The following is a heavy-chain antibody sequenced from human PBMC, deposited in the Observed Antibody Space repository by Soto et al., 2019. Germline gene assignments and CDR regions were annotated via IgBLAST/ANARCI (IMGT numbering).Heavy chain of an antibody. V-gene: IGHV4-4*02. CDR2: MHHSGSI. J-gene: IGHJ5*02. Sequence: SETLSLTCSVSGDSISNNKWWSWVRQPPGKGLEWIGEMHHSGSIHYNASLKSRATLSVDKSRNQFSLQLTSVTAADTAVYYCARTGGHITMVRGVIITSSRSGRFDPWGQGTLVTVSS. CDR3: ARTGGHITMVRGVIITSSRSGRFDP. CDR1: GDSISNNKW. D-gene: IGHD3-10*01.